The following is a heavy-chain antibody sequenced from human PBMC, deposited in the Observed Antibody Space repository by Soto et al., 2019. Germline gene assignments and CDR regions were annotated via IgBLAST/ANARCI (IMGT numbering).Heavy chain of an antibody. CDR3: ARRGTLSGRDAFDV. CDR2: VYVSDSET. D-gene: IGHD5-12*01. V-gene: IGHV5-51*01. Sequence: GESLKISCRGSGYYSSSYWIAWVRQMSGKGLEWVGSVYVSDSETKYSPSFQGQVTISADKYTNTAYLYWSSLKASDTAMYYCARRGTLSGRDAFDVWGEGTTVTVS. CDR1: GYYSSSYW. J-gene: IGHJ3*01.